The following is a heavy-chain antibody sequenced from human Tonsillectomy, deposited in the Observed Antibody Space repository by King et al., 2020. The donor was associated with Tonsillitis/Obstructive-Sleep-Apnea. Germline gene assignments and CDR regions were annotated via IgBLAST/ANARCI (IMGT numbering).Heavy chain of an antibody. CDR2: IYPGDSDT. V-gene: IGHV5-51*01. CDR3: ARHKDCSTSTCYNDYYFGMDV. D-gene: IGHD2-2*02. CDR1: GYSFTTYW. J-gene: IGHJ6*02. Sequence: VQLVESGAEVKKPGESLKISCKGSGYSFTTYWIGWVRQMPGKGLEWMGIIYPGDSDTRYSPSFQGQVTISADKSISTAYLQWSSLKASDTAMYYCARHKDCSTSTCYNDYYFGMDVWGQGTTVTVSS.